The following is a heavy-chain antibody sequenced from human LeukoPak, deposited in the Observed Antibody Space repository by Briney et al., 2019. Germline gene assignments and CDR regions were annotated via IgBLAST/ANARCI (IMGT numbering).Heavy chain of an antibody. Sequence: ASVKVSCKASGYTFTSYAMHWVRQAPGRRLEWMGWINAGNGNTKYSQKFQGRVTITRDTPASTAYMELSSLRSEDTAVYYCARVPHTYYDYVWGSPYFDYWGQGTLVTVSS. V-gene: IGHV1-3*01. CDR2: INAGNGNT. CDR1: GYTFTSYA. CDR3: ARVPHTYYDYVWGSPYFDY. J-gene: IGHJ4*02. D-gene: IGHD3-16*01.